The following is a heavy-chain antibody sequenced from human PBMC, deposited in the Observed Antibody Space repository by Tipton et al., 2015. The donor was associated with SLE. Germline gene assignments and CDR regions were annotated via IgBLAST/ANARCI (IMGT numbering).Heavy chain of an antibody. J-gene: IGHJ5*02. V-gene: IGHV3-74*03. CDR3: ARDTDP. Sequence: SGVTFSSHWMHWVRQAPGKGLVWVSRVNIDGVTTEYAHSVRGRFTISRDNAKNSLYLQMNSLRAEDTAVYYCARDTDPWGQGTLVTVSS. CDR1: GVTFSSHW. CDR2: VNIDGVTT.